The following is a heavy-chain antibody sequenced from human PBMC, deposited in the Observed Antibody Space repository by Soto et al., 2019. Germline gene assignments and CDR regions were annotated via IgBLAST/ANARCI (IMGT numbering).Heavy chain of an antibody. CDR3: ARIRYYFDY. CDR2: INHSGST. V-gene: IGHV4-34*01. CDR1: GGSFSGYY. Sequence: SETLSLTCAVYGGSFSGYYWSWIRQPPGKGLEWIGEINHSGSTNYNPSLKSRVTISVDTSKNQFSLKLSSVTAADTAVYYCARIRYYFDYWGQGTLVTVSS. J-gene: IGHJ4*02.